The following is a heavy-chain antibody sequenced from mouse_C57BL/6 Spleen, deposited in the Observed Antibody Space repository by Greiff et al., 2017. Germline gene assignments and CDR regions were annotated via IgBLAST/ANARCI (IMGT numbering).Heavy chain of an antibody. CDR2: IRSKSNNYAT. D-gene: IGHD2-5*01. CDR3: VREGDYYSNYLVSYYYAMDY. V-gene: IGHV10-1*01. Sequence: EVMLVESGGGLVQPKGSLKLSCAASGFSFTTYSMNWVRQAPGTGLEWFARIRSKSNNYATYYADSVKDRFTISRDDSESMLYLQMNNLKTEDTAMYYCVREGDYYSNYLVSYYYAMDYWGQGTSVTVSS. J-gene: IGHJ4*01. CDR1: GFSFTTYS.